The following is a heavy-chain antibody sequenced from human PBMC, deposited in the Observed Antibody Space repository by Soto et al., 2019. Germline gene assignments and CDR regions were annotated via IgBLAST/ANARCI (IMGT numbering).Heavy chain of an antibody. CDR3: AREDIAAAGTQYYYGMDV. CDR1: GFTFSSYS. D-gene: IGHD6-13*01. Sequence: VQLVESGGGLVQPGGSLRLSCAASGFTFSSYSMNWVRQAPGKGLEWVSYISSSSSTIYYADSVKGRFTISRDNAKNSLYLQMNSLRDEDTAVYYCAREDIAAAGTQYYYGMDVWGQGTTVTVSS. V-gene: IGHV3-48*02. CDR2: ISSSSSTI. J-gene: IGHJ6*02.